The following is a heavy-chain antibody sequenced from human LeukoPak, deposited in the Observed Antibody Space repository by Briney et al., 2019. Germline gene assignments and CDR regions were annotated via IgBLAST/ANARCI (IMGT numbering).Heavy chain of an antibody. V-gene: IGHV3-11*01. J-gene: IGHJ4*02. CDR2: ISSSGSTI. Sequence: PGGSLRLSCAASGLTFSSYAMSWIRQAPGKGLEWVSYISSSGSTIYYADSVKGRFTISRDNAKNSLYLQMNSLRAEDTAVYYCAREEYSSSSDYWGQGTLVTVSS. CDR1: GLTFSSYA. CDR3: AREEYSSSSDY. D-gene: IGHD6-13*01.